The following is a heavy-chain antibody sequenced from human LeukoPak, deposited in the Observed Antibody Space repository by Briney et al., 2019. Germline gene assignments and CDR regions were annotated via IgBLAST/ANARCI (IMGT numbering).Heavy chain of an antibody. CDR2: ISYDGSNK. V-gene: IGHV3-30*18. J-gene: IGHJ4*02. CDR3: AKGLSTSGYYTSLDS. Sequence: GGSLRLSCAASGFTFSSYGMHWVRQAPGKGLEWMAVISYDGSNKYSAASVRGRFTISRDNSKSTLSLQLNSLRADDTAVYYCAKGLSTSGYYTSLDSWGQGTLVTVSS. CDR1: GFTFSSYG. D-gene: IGHD3-22*01.